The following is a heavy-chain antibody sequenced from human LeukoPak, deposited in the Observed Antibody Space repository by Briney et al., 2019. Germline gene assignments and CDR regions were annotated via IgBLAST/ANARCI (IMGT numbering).Heavy chain of an antibody. Sequence: PSETLSLTCTVTGGSISSYYWSWTRQPAGKGLEWIGRIYTSGSTNYNPSLKSRVTMSVDTSKNQFSLKLSSVTAADTAVYYCARETRAFAVAHNWFDPWGQGTLVTVSS. J-gene: IGHJ5*02. CDR1: GGSISSYY. CDR3: ARETRAFAVAHNWFDP. V-gene: IGHV4-4*07. D-gene: IGHD6-19*01. CDR2: IYTSGST.